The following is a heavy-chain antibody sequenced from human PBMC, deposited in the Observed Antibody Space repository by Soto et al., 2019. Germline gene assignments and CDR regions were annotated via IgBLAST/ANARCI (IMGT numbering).Heavy chain of an antibody. CDR3: ARVLGASYPFDY. Sequence: PSETLSDTCNVSGGSVSRGSYYWCWVRQPPGKGLECIGYMYHSGITNYNPSLNSRVTIXXXXAXDXFXLXXXTVTXTDTAVYYCARVLGASYPFDYWGQGTLVTVS. CDR2: MYHSGIT. V-gene: IGHV4-61*01. CDR1: GGSVSRGSYY. D-gene: IGHD1-26*01. J-gene: IGHJ4*02.